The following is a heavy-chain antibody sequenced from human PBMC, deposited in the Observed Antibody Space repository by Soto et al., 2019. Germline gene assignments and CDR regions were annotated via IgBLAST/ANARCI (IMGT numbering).Heavy chain of an antibody. Sequence: PGESLKISCQASGYTFDSNWIGWVRQMPGKGLEWMGIIYPGDSETRYSPSFQGQVTISADRSFTIAYLQWRSLQASDTAMYYCARLLHSWDEPHYFDSWGQGTTVTVSS. CDR2: IYPGDSET. CDR1: GYTFDSNW. D-gene: IGHD1-26*01. CDR3: ARLLHSWDEPHYFDS. V-gene: IGHV5-51*01. J-gene: IGHJ4*02.